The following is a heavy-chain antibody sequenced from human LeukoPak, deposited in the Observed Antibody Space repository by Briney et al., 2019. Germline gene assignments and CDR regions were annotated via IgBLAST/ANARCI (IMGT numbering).Heavy chain of an antibody. CDR3: ATSWDY. CDR1: GMIFSKYW. CDR2: IKQDGSEK. V-gene: IGHV3-7*01. Sequence: GGSLRLSCEASGMIFSKYWRSWVRQAPGKGREWVANIKQDGSEKYYLDSVKGRFTIARDNAKNSLYLHMNSLRAEDTAEYYCATSWDYWGQGALVTVSS. J-gene: IGHJ4*02.